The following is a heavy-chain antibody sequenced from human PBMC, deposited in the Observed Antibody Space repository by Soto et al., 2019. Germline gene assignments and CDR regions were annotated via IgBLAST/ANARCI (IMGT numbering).Heavy chain of an antibody. CDR1: GGSISSGGYY. D-gene: IGHD3-10*01. CDR2: IYYSGST. CDR3: ARVAGFGENQSRETQGYYYYGMDV. V-gene: IGHV4-31*01. Sequence: QVQLQESGPGLVKPSQTLSLTCTVSGGSISSGGYYWSWIRQHPGKGLEWIGYIYYSGSTYYNPSLKAPITISVATSKNQFSLKLSSVTAADTAVYYCARVAGFGENQSRETQGYYYYGMDVWCQGTTVTVS. J-gene: IGHJ6*02.